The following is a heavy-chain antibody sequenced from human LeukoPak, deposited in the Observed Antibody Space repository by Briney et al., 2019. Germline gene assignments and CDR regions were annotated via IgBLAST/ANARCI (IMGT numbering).Heavy chain of an antibody. D-gene: IGHD6-19*01. V-gene: IGHV1-18*01. J-gene: IGHJ4*02. CDR1: GYTFTSYG. CDR2: ISAYNGNT. Sequence: ASVKVSCKASGYTFTSYGISWVRQAPGQGLEWMGWISAYNGNTNYAQKLQGRVTMTTDTSTSTAYMELRSLRSDDTAVYYCARDLGQWLVGLTLGYWGQGTLVTVSS. CDR3: ARDLGQWLVGLTLGY.